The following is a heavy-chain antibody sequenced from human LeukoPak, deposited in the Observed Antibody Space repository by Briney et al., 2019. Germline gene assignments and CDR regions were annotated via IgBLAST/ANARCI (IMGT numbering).Heavy chain of an antibody. CDR1: GYTFTSYY. D-gene: IGHD2-21*02. Sequence: ASVKVSCKASGYTFTSYYVHWVRQAPGQGLEWMGIINPSVGRTTYAQKFQGRVTMTRDTSTSTVYMELSSLRSEDTAVYYCARDRERTGDSGPHRFFDYWGQGILVTVSS. CDR3: ARDRERTGDSGPHRFFDY. V-gene: IGHV1-46*01. J-gene: IGHJ4*02. CDR2: INPSVGRT.